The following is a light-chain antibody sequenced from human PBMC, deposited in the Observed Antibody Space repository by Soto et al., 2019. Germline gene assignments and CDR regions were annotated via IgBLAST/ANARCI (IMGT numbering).Light chain of an antibody. V-gene: IGKV1-33*01. CDR2: DAS. J-gene: IGKJ5*01. CDR3: QHYDHLPIT. CDR1: QDITNY. Sequence: DIQMTQSPSSVSASIGDTVTITCQASQDITNYLNWYQQKPGKAPRLLLYDASSLETGVPSRFSGSGSGTDFTFTISSLQPEDIATYYCQHYDHLPITFGQGTRLEIK.